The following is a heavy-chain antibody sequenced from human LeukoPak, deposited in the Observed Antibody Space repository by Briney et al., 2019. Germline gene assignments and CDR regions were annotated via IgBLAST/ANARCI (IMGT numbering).Heavy chain of an antibody. D-gene: IGHD1-1*01. V-gene: IGHV3-69-1*01. CDR1: GFIFSNYN. CDR2: ISSRRFT. Sequence: GGSLRLSCAASGFIFSNYNMNWVRQAPGKGLEWVSSISSRRFTYYADSVMGRFTVSRDNAKNSLFLQMNSLSTEDTAVYYCARDHDDAEYMDAGGKGTTVTVSS. J-gene: IGHJ6*03. CDR3: ARDHDDAEYMDA.